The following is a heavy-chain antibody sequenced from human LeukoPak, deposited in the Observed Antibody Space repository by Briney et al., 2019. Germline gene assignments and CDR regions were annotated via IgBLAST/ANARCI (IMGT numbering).Heavy chain of an antibody. V-gene: IGHV4-39*02. D-gene: IGHD2-2*01. Sequence: KSSETPSLTCIVSGGSISTYNYYWGWIRQPPGKAPEWIGNIHYSGRTYYNPSLRSRVTLSVDTSKNHFSLRLSSVTAADTALFYCAKAGGGDCTDTACYAAFDIWGQGAMVIVSS. CDR2: IHYSGRT. CDR3: AKAGGGDCTDTACYAAFDI. J-gene: IGHJ3*02. CDR1: GGSISTYNYY.